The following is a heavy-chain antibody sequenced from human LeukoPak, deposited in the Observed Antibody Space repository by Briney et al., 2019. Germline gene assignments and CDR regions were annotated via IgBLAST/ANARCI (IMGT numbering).Heavy chain of an antibody. J-gene: IGHJ5*02. CDR2: ISGSGGST. Sequence: GGALRLSCAASGFTFSSYAMSWVRQAPGKGLEWVSAISGSGGSTYYADSVNGPFTISRDNSKNTLYLQMNSLRAEDTAVYYCAKGEAARPSPPYNWFDPWGQGTLVTVSS. V-gene: IGHV3-23*01. CDR3: AKGEAARPSPPYNWFDP. CDR1: GFTFSSYA. D-gene: IGHD6-6*01.